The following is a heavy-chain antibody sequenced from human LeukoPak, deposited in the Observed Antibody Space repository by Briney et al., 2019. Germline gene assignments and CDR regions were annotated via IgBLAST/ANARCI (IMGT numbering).Heavy chain of an antibody. CDR2: MNPNSCNT. D-gene: IGHD3-10*02. J-gene: IGHJ6*02. CDR3: ARGPVDAVFGVSTED. CDR1: GYTFTSYD. Sequence: ASVKVSCKASGYTFTSYDINWVRQATGQGLEWMGWMNPNSCNTGYAQKFQGRVSMTRDTSISTAYMGLSSLRSEDTAVYYCARGPVDAVFGVSTEDWGQGTTVTVSS. V-gene: IGHV1-8*01.